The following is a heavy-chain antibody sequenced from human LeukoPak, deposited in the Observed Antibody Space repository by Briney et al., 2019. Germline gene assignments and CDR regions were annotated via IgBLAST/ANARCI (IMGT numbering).Heavy chain of an antibody. V-gene: IGHV3-33*01. Sequence: PGGSLRLSCAASGFSFSNHGMHWVRQAPGKRLEWVAVIWDDGNNKRYANSVNGRFTISRDNYENTLYLQMNGLTDEDTAMYYCARDSYQDYYGRFDPWGQGTLVIVSS. J-gene: IGHJ5*02. D-gene: IGHD3-10*01. CDR3: ARDSYQDYYGRFDP. CDR2: IWDDGNNK. CDR1: GFSFSNHG.